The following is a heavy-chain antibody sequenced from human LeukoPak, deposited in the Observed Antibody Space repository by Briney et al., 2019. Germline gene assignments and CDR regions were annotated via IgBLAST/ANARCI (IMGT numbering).Heavy chain of an antibody. D-gene: IGHD3-16*01. CDR1: RFTFSQYW. CDR2: IKHDGSEKQDGSEK. CDR3: AGSGWGVDSFYFYMDV. J-gene: IGHJ6*03. Sequence: PGWSLRHTCAASRFTFSQYWMSWVRQAPGKGLEWVANIKHDGSEKQDGSEKNYVDSVKGRFTISRDNAKNSLYLQMNSLRAEDTAVFYCAGSGWGVDSFYFYMDVWGKGTTVTVSS. V-gene: IGHV3-7*01.